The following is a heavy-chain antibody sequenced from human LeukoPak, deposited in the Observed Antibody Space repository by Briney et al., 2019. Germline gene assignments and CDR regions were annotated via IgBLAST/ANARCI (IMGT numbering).Heavy chain of an antibody. CDR2: ITSNTYCGTT. Sequence: GRSLRLSCTASGFTFGDYAVTWVRQAPGKGPEWLGFITSNTYCGTTVDSASVKDSLTISTDDSKSISHLQMNSLKTEDTAVYYFTRGRVPAHGFRFDPWGQGTLVTVSS. CDR3: TRGRVPAHGFRFDP. J-gene: IGHJ5*02. CDR1: GFTFGDYA. D-gene: IGHD2-2*01. V-gene: IGHV3-49*04.